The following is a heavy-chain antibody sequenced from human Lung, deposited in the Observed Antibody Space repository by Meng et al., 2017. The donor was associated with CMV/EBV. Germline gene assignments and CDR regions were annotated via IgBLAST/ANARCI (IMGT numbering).Heavy chain of an antibody. CDR2: IAHDGSAK. Sequence: VESGGGVVRPGGSLRFSCAASGFTFSSSAMHWVRQPPGKGLEWVSFIAHDGSAKTYTDSVKGRFTISRDDSENTVYLEMNSLRVEDTAVYYCAKDLYYSFDYWGQGTLVTVSS. D-gene: IGHD2-8*01. CDR1: GFTFSSSA. CDR3: AKDLYYSFDY. V-gene: IGHV3-30*02. J-gene: IGHJ4*02.